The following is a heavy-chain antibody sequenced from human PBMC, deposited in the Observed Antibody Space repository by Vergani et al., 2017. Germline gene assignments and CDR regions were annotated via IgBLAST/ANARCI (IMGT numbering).Heavy chain of an antibody. J-gene: IGHJ4*02. Sequence: QLQLQESGPGLVKPSETLSLTCTVSGGSISSSSYYWGWIRQPPGKGLEWIGSIYYSGSTYYNPSLKSRVTISVDTSKNQFSLKLSSVTAADTAVYYCASSGGSYRYAYWGQGTLVTVSS. V-gene: IGHV4-39*01. CDR3: ASSGGSYRYAY. CDR2: IYYSGST. D-gene: IGHD3-16*02. CDR1: GGSISSSSYY.